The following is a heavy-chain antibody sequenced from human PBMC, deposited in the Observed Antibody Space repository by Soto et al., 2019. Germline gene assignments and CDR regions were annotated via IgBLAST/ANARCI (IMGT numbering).Heavy chain of an antibody. CDR1: GYTFTSYG. V-gene: IGHV1-18*04. J-gene: IGHJ4*02. Sequence: VKVSCKASGYTFTSYGISWVRQAPGQGLEWMGWISAYNGNTNYAQKLQGRVTMTTDTSTSTAYMELRSLRSDDTAVYYCARTGYSSSRYVVLYFDYWGQGTLVTVSS. D-gene: IGHD6-13*01. CDR3: ARTGYSSSRYVVLYFDY. CDR2: ISAYNGNT.